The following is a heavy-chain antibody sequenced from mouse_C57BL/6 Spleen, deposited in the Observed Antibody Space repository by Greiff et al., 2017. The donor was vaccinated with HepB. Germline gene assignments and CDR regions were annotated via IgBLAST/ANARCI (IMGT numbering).Heavy chain of an antibody. J-gene: IGHJ2*01. D-gene: IGHD2-3*01. CDR2: IYPGDGDT. CDR1: GYAFSKYW. CDR3: ARDGYYFDY. V-gene: IGHV1-80*01. Sequence: VQLQQSGAELVKPGASVKISCKASGYAFSKYWMNWVKQRPGKGLEWIGQIYPGDGDTKNNGKFKGKATLTADKSSSTAYMQRSSLTSEDSAVYFGARDGYYFDYWGQGTTLTVSS.